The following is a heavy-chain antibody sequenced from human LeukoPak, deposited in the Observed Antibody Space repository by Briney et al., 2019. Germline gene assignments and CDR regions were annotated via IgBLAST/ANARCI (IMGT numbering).Heavy chain of an antibody. V-gene: IGHV3-30*18. Sequence: GGSLRLSCAASGFTFSSYGMHWVRQAPGKGLEGVAVISYDGSNKYYADSVKGRFTISRDNSKNTLYLQMNSLRAEDTAVYYCAKERGYCSGGSCYDSLDYWGQGTLVTVSS. CDR2: ISYDGSNK. CDR1: GFTFSSYG. D-gene: IGHD2-15*01. CDR3: AKERGYCSGGSCYDSLDY. J-gene: IGHJ4*02.